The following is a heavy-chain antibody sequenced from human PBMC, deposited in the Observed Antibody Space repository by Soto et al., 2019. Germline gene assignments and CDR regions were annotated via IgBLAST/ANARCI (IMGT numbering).Heavy chain of an antibody. V-gene: IGHV4-61*01. CDR3: ASGRGDCSSTSYAHICDYYYGMDV. Sequence: SETLSLTCTVSGGSVSSGSYYWSWIRQPPGKGLEWIGYIYYSGSTNYNPSLKSRVTISVDTSKNQFSLKLSSVTAADTAVYCWASGRGDCSSTSYAHICDYYYGMDVWGQGTTVTVSS. J-gene: IGHJ6*02. CDR1: GGSVSSGSYY. CDR2: IYYSGST. D-gene: IGHD2-2*01.